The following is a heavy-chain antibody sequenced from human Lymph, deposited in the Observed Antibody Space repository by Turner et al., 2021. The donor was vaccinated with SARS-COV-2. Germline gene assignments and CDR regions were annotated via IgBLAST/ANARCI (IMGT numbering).Heavy chain of an antibody. J-gene: IGHJ4*02. V-gene: IGHV3-23*01. Sequence: EVQLLESGGGLVQPGGSLRLYCAASGCTFSSYAMSWVRQAPGKGLVWVSAISTSGGSTYYADSVKGRFTISRDNSKNTLYLQMNSLRAEDTAVYYCAKDPNWYVLSAVDYWGQGTLVTVSS. CDR3: AKDPNWYVLSAVDY. D-gene: IGHD1-1*01. CDR2: ISTSGGST. CDR1: GCTFSSYA.